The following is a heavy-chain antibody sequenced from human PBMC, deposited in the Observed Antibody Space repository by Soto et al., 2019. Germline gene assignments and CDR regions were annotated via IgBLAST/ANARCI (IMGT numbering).Heavy chain of an antibody. D-gene: IGHD2-15*01. CDR2: ISSGSSNI. Sequence: GSLRLSCAASGFAFRSYNMNWVRQAPGKGLEWVASISSGSSNIYYADSVKGRFTISRDNAKNSLFLQMDSLRAEDSAVYYCASATVVAATFDFWGQGTLVTVSS. J-gene: IGHJ4*02. V-gene: IGHV3-21*01. CDR1: GFAFRSYN. CDR3: ASATVVAATFDF.